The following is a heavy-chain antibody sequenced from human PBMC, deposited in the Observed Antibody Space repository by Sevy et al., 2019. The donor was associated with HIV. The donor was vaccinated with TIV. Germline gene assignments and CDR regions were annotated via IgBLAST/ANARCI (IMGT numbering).Heavy chain of an antibody. Sequence: GGSLRLSCVASGFTFSKYSMSWVRQTPGKGLEWVSTLSFACGRINYADSVKDRFTMSRDDSRNTFYLQMDSLRAEDTAIYYCAREGCSKPHDYWGQGTLVTVSS. CDR2: LSFACGRI. V-gene: IGHV3-23*01. J-gene: IGHJ4*02. D-gene: IGHD2-2*01. CDR1: GFTFSKYS. CDR3: AREGCSKPHDY.